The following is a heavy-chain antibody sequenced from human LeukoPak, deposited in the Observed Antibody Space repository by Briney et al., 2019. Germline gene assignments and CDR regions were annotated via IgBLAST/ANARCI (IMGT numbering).Heavy chain of an antibody. J-gene: IGHJ4*02. V-gene: IGHV3-48*03. CDR1: GFTISSYE. CDR3: ARDPPDY. Sequence: PGGSLRLSCAASGFTISSYEMNWVRQAPGKGLEWVSYILNSGTTTYYADSVKGRFTISRDNAKNSLYLQMNSLRAEDTGVYYCARDPPDYWGQGILVTVSS. CDR2: ILNSGTTT.